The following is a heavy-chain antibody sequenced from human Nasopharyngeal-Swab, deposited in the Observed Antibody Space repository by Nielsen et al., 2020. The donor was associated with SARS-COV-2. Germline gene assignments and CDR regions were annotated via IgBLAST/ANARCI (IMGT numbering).Heavy chain of an antibody. CDR3: ARELPVPPFLGPIDY. V-gene: IGHV3-48*03. J-gene: IGHJ4*02. CDR2: ISSSGSTI. D-gene: IGHD3-3*01. CDR1: GFTFSSYE. Sequence: GESLKISCAASGFTFSSYEMNWVRQAPGKGLEWVSYISSSGSTIYYADSVKGRFTISRDNAKNSLYLQMNSLRAEDTAVYYCARELPVPPFLGPIDYWGQGTLVTVSS.